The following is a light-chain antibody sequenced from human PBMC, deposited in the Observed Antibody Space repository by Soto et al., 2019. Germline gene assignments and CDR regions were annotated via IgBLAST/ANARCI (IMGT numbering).Light chain of an antibody. J-gene: IGKJ1*01. V-gene: IGKV1-39*01. CDR2: AAS. Sequence: DIQMTQSPSSLSASVGDRVTITCRTSQSITNYLNWYQQKPGKAPKLLIYAASNLQSGVPPRFSGSGSGTDFTLTISSLQPEDFATYYCQQSYSTPRTFGQGDQGGYQ. CDR3: QQSYSTPRT. CDR1: QSITNY.